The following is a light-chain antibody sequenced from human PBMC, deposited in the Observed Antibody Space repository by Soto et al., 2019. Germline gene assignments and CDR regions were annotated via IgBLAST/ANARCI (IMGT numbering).Light chain of an antibody. CDR1: QSVSKSF. CDR2: GAL. V-gene: IGKV3-20*01. J-gene: IGKJ1*01. Sequence: EIVLTQSPGTLSMSPGERVVLSCRASQSVSKSFVAWYQQKPGQAPRLLIYGALSRATGIPDRFSGSGYGTDFTLPISRLEPEDFAVYYCLQYGDSSPWTFGQGTKVDIK. CDR3: LQYGDSSPWT.